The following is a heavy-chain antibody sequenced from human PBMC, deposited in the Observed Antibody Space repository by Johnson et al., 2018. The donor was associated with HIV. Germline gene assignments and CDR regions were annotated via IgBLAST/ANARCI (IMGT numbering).Heavy chain of an antibody. J-gene: IGHJ3*02. CDR3: AKPPSMGADGFAI. D-gene: IGHD3-16*01. Sequence: QVQLVESGGGLVQPGRSLRLSCAASGFTFDDYAMHWVRQAPGKGLEWVAVIWYDGSNKYYADSVKGRFTISRDNSKNALYLQMNSLRADDTAIYYCAKPPSMGADGFAIWGQGTMVTVSS. V-gene: IGHV3-30*18. CDR2: IWYDGSNK. CDR1: GFTFDDYA.